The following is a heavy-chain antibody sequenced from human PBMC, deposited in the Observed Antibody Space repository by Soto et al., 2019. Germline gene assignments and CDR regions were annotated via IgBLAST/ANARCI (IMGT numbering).Heavy chain of an antibody. V-gene: IGHV3-74*01. J-gene: IGHJ3*02. D-gene: IGHD3-22*01. CDR1: GFSFSEYW. Sequence: TGGSLRLSXAASGFSFSEYWTHWVRQAPGKGLVWVSRINRDGSSTSYADSVKGRFIISRDNAKNTLDLQMNSLRAEDTAVYYCSKGGYYSYDAFDIWGQGTMVTVSS. CDR2: INRDGSST. CDR3: SKGGYYSYDAFDI.